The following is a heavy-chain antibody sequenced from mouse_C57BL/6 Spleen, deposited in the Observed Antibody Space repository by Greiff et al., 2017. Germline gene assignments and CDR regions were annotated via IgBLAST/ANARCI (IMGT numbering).Heavy chain of an antibody. CDR1: GYSFTGYY. J-gene: IGHJ1*03. CDR2: INPSTGGT. D-gene: IGHD1-1*01. V-gene: IGHV1-42*01. CDR3: GRGYYGSYWDCGG. Sequence: EVQLQQSGPELVKPGASVKISCKASGYSFTGYYMNWVKQSPEKSLEWIGEINPSTGGTTYNQKFKAKATLTVDKSSSTAYMQLKSLTSEDSAVYYWGRGYYGSYWDCGGWGTGTTVTVSS.